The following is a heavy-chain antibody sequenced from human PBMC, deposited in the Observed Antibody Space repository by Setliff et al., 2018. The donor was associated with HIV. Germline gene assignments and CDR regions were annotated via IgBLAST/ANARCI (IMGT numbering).Heavy chain of an antibody. Sequence: ASVKVSCKASGYNFINNDINWVRQATGQGLEWMGWMNPNSGNRGYAQKFQGRVTMTRSTSFSTAYMELSNLTSEDTAIYYCARKYKVSLGRGIVVLWGFDPWGQGTLVTVSS. J-gene: IGHJ5*02. D-gene: IGHD3-10*01. CDR2: MNPNSGNR. V-gene: IGHV1-8*02. CDR1: GYNFINND. CDR3: ARKYKVSLGRGIVVLWGFDP.